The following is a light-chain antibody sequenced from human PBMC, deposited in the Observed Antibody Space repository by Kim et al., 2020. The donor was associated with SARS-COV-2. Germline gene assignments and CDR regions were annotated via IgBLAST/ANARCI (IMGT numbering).Light chain of an antibody. CDR2: DAS. V-gene: IGKV1-33*01. Sequence: ASVGDRVTIPCQAREDIRTYLTWYQQKPGKAPTLLIYDASNLETGVPSRFSGSGSGTDFTFTISSLQPEDIATYYCQQYGSLPLTFGGRTTVDIK. CDR1: EDIRTY. J-gene: IGKJ4*01. CDR3: QQYGSLPLT.